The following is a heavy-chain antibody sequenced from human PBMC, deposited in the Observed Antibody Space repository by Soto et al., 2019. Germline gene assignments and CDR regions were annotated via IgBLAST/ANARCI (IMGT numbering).Heavy chain of an antibody. CDR1: GLTFSKFG. V-gene: IGHV3-30*18. J-gene: IGHJ6*02. D-gene: IGHD2-2*01. CDR2: VSYDGSFK. CDR3: AKDSDQLLFDYYYYGTDV. Sequence: PGGSLRLSCEASGLTFSKFGIHWVRQAPGKGLEWVAVVSYDGSFKYYADSVKGRFTISRDNSKNTLYLQMNSLRPEDTALYYCAKDSDQLLFDYYYYGTDVWGQGTTVTVSS.